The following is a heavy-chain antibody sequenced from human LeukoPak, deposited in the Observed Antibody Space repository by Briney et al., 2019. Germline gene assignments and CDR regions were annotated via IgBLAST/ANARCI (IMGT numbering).Heavy chain of an antibody. CDR1: GYSFTSYW. D-gene: IGHD3-10*01. V-gene: IGHV5-51*01. CDR3: ARRSGSDALDS. Sequence: GESLWISCKGSGYSFTSYWIAWVREMPGKGLEWMGIIYPGDSYFTYSPSFQGQVTISADKSISTAYLQWRSLKASDTAMYYCARRSGSDALDSWGHGIIVSVSS. J-gene: IGHJ3*02. CDR2: IYPGDSYF.